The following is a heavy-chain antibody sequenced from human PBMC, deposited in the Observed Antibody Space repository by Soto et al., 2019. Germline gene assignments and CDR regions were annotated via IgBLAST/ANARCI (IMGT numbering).Heavy chain of an antibody. Sequence: SETLSLTCAVDCGSFSDFYWNFIRQPPGNGREWIGEINHSGSTNYNPSLKSRVTISVDTSKNQFSLKLRSVTAADTAVYFCARGPRVVWVVPTAQRDVCDRWGQGTVVTVSS. CDR3: ARGPRVVWVVPTAQRDVCDR. J-gene: IGHJ3*01. CDR2: INHSGST. V-gene: IGHV4-34*01. D-gene: IGHD2-2*01. CDR1: CGSFSDFY.